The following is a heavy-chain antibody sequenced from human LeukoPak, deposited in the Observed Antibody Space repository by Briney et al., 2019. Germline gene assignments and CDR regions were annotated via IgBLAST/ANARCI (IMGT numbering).Heavy chain of an antibody. D-gene: IGHD3-9*01. J-gene: IGHJ4*02. CDR2: ISAYNGNT. CDR1: GYTFTSYG. CDR3: ARGPSLRYFDWLLPNDY. Sequence: ASVKVSCKASGYTFTSYGISWVGQAPGQGLEGMGWISAYNGNTNYAQKLQGRVTMTTDTSTSTAYMELRSLRSDDTAVYYCARGPSLRYFDWLLPNDYWGQGTLVTVSS. V-gene: IGHV1-18*01.